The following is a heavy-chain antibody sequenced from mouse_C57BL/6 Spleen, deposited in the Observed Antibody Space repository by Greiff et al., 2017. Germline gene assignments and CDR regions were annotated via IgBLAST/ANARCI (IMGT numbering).Heavy chain of an antibody. Sequence: VQLQQSGAELVRPGASVTLSCKASGYTFTDYEMHWVKQTPVHGLEWIGAIDPETGGTAYNQKFKGKAILTADTSSSTAYLELRSLASADSAGYYSTRGEGRDYFDYWGQGTTLTVSS. CDR3: TRGEGRDYFDY. CDR2: IDPETGGT. D-gene: IGHD3-3*01. V-gene: IGHV1-15*01. CDR1: GYTFTDYE. J-gene: IGHJ2*01.